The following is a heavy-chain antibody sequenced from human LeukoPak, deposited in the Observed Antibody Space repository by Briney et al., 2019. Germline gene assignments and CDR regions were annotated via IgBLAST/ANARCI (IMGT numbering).Heavy chain of an antibody. V-gene: IGHV4-59*01. Sequence: SETLSLTCTVSGGSISSYYWSWIRQPPGKGLDWIGYVYYSGSTKYNPSLQSRVTISVDTSKNQFSLNLSSVTAADTAVYYCARDYSGWYYFDYWGQGTQVTVSS. CDR1: GGSISSYY. CDR3: ARDYSGWYYFDY. CDR2: VYYSGST. D-gene: IGHD6-19*01. J-gene: IGHJ4*02.